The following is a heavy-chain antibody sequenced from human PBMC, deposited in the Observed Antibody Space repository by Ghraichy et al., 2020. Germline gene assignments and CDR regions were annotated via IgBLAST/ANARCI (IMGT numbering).Heavy chain of an antibody. D-gene: IGHD4-17*01. V-gene: IGHV3-23*01. CDR3: ARDPNGDYVGAFEF. CDR1: GLAFSRYA. J-gene: IGHJ3*01. Sequence: GGSLRLSCAGSGLAFSRYALIWVRQAPGKGLEWVSAIRASGGGTQYADSVKGRFTVSRDNSRNTLYLQMNSLTIEDTAVYYCARDPNGDYVGAFEFWGQGTAVTVSS. CDR2: IRASGGGT.